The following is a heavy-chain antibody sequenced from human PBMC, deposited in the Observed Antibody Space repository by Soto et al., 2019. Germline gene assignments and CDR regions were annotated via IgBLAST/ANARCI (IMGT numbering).Heavy chain of an antibody. CDR2: INHSGST. CDR3: ARGAQRDLAQVVVHPHWYFDL. V-gene: IGHV4-34*01. CDR1: GGSFSGYY. Sequence: KASETLSLTCAVYGGSFSGYYWSWIRQPPGKGLEWIGEINHSGSTNYNPSLKSRVTISVDTSKNQLSLKLSSVTAADTAVYYCARGAQRDLAQVVVHPHWYFDLWGRGTLVTVSS. D-gene: IGHD3-22*01. J-gene: IGHJ2*01.